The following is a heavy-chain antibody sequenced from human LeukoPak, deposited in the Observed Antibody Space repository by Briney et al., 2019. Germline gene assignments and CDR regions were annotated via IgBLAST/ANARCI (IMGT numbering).Heavy chain of an antibody. J-gene: IGHJ4*02. CDR1: GFTFSSYE. V-gene: IGHV3-48*03. Sequence: PGGSLRLSCAASGFTFSSYEMNWVRQAPGKGLEWVSYISSSGSTIYYADSVKGRFTISRDNSKNSLYLQMNSLTTEDSALYYCAKDIYAKGAVGAFDYWGQGTLVTVSS. CDR2: ISSSGSTI. D-gene: IGHD1-26*01. CDR3: AKDIYAKGAVGAFDY.